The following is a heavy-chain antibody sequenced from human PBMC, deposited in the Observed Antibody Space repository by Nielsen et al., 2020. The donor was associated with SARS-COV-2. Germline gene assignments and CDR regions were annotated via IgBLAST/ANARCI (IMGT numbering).Heavy chain of an antibody. Sequence: GEPLKISCAASGFTFSSYAMHWVRQDPGKGLEWVAVISYDGSNKYYADSVKGRFTISRDNSKNTLYLQMNSLRAEDTAVYYCARARYYYDFWGQGTLVTVSS. J-gene: IGHJ4*02. CDR3: ARARYYYDF. V-gene: IGHV3-30*04. CDR2: ISYDGSNK. D-gene: IGHD1-14*01. CDR1: GFTFSSYA.